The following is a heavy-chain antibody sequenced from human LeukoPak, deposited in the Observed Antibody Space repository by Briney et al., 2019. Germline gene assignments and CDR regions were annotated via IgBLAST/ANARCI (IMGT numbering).Heavy chain of an antibody. J-gene: IGHJ4*02. V-gene: IGHV3-23*01. CDR1: GFTLSSYA. D-gene: IGHD1-26*01. CDR2: VDGGGGGT. CDR3: AARSSGNPYF. Sequence: GGSLRLSCAASGFTLSSYAMTWVRQAPGRGLEWVSSVDGGGGGTYYADSVKGRFTISRDNAENSLYLQMNSLRVEDTAVYYCAARSSGNPYFWGQGTLVTVSS.